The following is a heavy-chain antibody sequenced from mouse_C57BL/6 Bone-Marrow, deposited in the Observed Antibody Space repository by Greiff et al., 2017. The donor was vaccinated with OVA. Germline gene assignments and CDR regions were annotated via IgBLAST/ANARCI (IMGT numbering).Heavy chain of an antibody. V-gene: IGHV1-81*01. Sequence: QVQLQQSGAELARPGASVKLSCKASGYTFTSYGISWVKQRTGQGLEWIGEIYPRSGNTYYNEKFKGKATLTADKSSSTAYMELRSLTSEDSAAYFCARDGGSHWYFDVWGTGTTVTVSS. CDR3: ARDGGSHWYFDV. D-gene: IGHD3-1*01. CDR2: IYPRSGNT. J-gene: IGHJ1*03. CDR1: GYTFTSYG.